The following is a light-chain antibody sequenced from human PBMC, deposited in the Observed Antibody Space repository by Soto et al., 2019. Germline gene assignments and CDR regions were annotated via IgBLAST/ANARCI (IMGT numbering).Light chain of an antibody. V-gene: IGLV2-14*01. J-gene: IGLJ1*01. CDR3: SSFSSTSTLYV. Sequence: QSVLTQPASVSGSPGQSITISCTGTSSDVGGYKYVSWYQQYPGKAPKLMIYEVSSRPSGVSNRFSGSKSGNTASLTISGLQAEDEADYYCSSFSSTSTLYVFGSGTKVTV. CDR1: SSDVGGYKY. CDR2: EVS.